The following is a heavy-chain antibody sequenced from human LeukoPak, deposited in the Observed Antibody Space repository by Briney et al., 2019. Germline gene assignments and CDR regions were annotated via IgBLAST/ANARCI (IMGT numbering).Heavy chain of an antibody. J-gene: IGHJ4*02. CDR3: ARDSEGDLFDY. Sequence: GGSLRLSCAASRFAVSSNYMSWVRQAPGKGLEWVSVIYSGGSTYYADSVKGRFTISRDNSKNTLYLQMNSLRAEDTAVYYCARDSEGDLFDYWGQGTLVTVSS. CDR1: RFAVSSNY. V-gene: IGHV3-66*02. D-gene: IGHD2-21*02. CDR2: IYSGGST.